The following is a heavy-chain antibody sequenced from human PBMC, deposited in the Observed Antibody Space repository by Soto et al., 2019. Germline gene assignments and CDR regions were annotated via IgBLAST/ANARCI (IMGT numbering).Heavy chain of an antibody. D-gene: IGHD6-13*01. Sequence: QVQLVQSGAEVKKPGSSVKVSCKASGGTFSSYAISWVLQAPGQGLEWMGGIIPIFGTANYAQKFQGRVTITADESTSTAYMQLSSLRSEATAVYYCARPRSIAAAAPSAFDIWGQGTLVIVSS. CDR2: IIPIFGTA. CDR1: GGTFSSYA. J-gene: IGHJ4*02. CDR3: ARPRSIAAAAPSAFDI. V-gene: IGHV1-69*01.